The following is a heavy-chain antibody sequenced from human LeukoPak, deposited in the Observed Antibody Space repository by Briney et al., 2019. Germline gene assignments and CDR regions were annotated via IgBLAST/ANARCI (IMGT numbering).Heavy chain of an antibody. CDR3: ARGNGRGYSGYDLAY. Sequence: ASVKVSCKASGYTFTGYYMHWVRQAPGQGLEWMGWINPNSGGTNYAQKFQGRVTMTRDTSISTAYMELSRLRSDDTAVYYCARGNGRGYSGYDLAYWGQGTLVTVSS. CDR1: GYTFTGYY. J-gene: IGHJ4*02. V-gene: IGHV1-2*02. CDR2: INPNSGGT. D-gene: IGHD5-12*01.